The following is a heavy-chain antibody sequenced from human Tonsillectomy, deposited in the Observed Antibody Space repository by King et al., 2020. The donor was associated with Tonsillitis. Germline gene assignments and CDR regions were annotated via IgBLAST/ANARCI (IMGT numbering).Heavy chain of an antibody. CDR2: IYYSGST. D-gene: IGHD3-22*01. CDR3: ARGIRYYYDSSGYYAPGYFDY. CDR1: GGSISSYY. V-gene: IGHV4-59*01. Sequence: VQLQESGQGLVKPSETLSLTCTVSGGSISSYYWSWIRQPPGKGLEWIGSIYYSGSTNYNPSLKSRVTISVDTSKNQFSLKLSSVTAADTAVYYCARGIRYYYDSSGYYAPGYFDYWGQGTLVTVSS. J-gene: IGHJ4*02.